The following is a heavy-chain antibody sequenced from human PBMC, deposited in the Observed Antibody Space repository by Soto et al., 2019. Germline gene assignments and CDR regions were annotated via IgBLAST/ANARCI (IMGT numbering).Heavy chain of an antibody. CDR1: GFTFSTYN. CDR3: LRRSWPGGFSPWNF. D-gene: IGHD1-26*01. Sequence: EVQLVESGGGLVQPGGSLRLSCAASGFTFSTYNMKWVRQAPGKGLEWVSYISSTSTSIYYADSVKGRFTISRDTAKNPLDLQMNSMRAEDTAVYYCLRRSWPGGFSPWNFWGQGPLVTVSS. V-gene: IGHV3-48*01. J-gene: IGHJ4*02. CDR2: ISSTSTSI.